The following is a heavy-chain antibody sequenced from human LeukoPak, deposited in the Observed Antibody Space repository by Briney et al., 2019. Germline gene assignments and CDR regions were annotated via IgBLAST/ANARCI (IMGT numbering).Heavy chain of an antibody. D-gene: IGHD6-19*01. CDR1: GGSVSSGSYY. Sequence: PSGTLSLTCTVSGGSVSSGSYYWSWIRQPPGKGLEWIGFIYYSGSTYYNPSLKSRVTISEDTSKNQFSLKLSSVTAADTAVYYCARGYRYNSGWYFDYWGQGTLVTVSS. J-gene: IGHJ4*02. CDR3: ARGYRYNSGWYFDY. CDR2: IYYSGST. V-gene: IGHV4-61*01.